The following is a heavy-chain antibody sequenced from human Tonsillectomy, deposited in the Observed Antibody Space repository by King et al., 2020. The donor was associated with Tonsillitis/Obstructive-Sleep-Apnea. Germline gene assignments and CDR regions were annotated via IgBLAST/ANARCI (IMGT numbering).Heavy chain of an antibody. J-gene: IGHJ2*01. CDR1: GGSTSSSY. CDR2: IFYNGCT. V-gene: IGHV4-59*01. D-gene: IGHD4-17*01. CDR3: ARGPLYGDYWYFDL. Sequence: VQLQESGPGLVKPSETLCLTCTVSGGSTSSSYWSWIRKPSGKGLECIGSIFYNGCTNDNPSLKSRVTISVDTSKNQFSMALSSVTAADTAVYYCARGPLYGDYWYFDLWGRGTLVTVSS.